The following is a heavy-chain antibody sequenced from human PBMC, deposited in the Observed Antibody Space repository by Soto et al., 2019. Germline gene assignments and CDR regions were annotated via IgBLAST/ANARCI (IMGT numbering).Heavy chain of an antibody. Sequence: QVQLQESGPGLVKPSETLSLTCTVSGGSISSYYWSWIRQPPGKGLEWIGYIYYSGSTNYNPSLTARVTISVDTSKNRFSLKLRSVTAADTAVYYCARLWFGEPVDYWGQGTLVTVSS. V-gene: IGHV4-59*08. CDR1: GGSISSYY. CDR2: IYYSGST. J-gene: IGHJ4*02. D-gene: IGHD3-10*01. CDR3: ARLWFGEPVDY.